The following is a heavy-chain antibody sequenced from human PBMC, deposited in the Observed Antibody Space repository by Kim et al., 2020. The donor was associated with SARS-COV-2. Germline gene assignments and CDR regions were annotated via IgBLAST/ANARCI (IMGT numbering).Heavy chain of an antibody. CDR3: TRERAASVFDY. V-gene: IGHV3-72*01. Sequence: GGSLRLSCAASGFTFSDHYMDWVRQAPGKGLEWIARIRNKANNHITEYAASVKDRFTISRDDSNTSLFLLMNSLKTEDTATYHCTRERAASVFDYWGPG. CDR1: GFTFSDHY. J-gene: IGHJ4*02. D-gene: IGHD6-25*01. CDR2: IRNKANNHIT.